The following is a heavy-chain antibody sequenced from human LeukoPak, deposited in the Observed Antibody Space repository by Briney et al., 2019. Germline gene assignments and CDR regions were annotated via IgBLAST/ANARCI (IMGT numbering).Heavy chain of an antibody. CDR2: IYPGDSDT. D-gene: IGHD6-13*01. V-gene: IGHV5-51*01. CDR3: ARGPIAAAVYGGFDP. Sequence: GESLKISCKGSGYSFTSYWIGWVRQMPGKGLEWMGIIYPGDSDTRYSPSFQGQVTISADKSISTAYLQWSSLKASDTAMYYCARGPIAAAVYGGFDPWGQGTLVTVSS. J-gene: IGHJ5*02. CDR1: GYSFTSYW.